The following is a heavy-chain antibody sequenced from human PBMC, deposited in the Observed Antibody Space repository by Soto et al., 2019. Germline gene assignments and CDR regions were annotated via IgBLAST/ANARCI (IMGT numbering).Heavy chain of an antibody. Sequence: EVQLLESGGGLVQPGGSVRLSCAASGFTFSSYAMNWVRQAPGKGLEWVSVISGSGDSTYYADSVKGRFTISRDNSNNTLYLQINTLTAEDTAVYYCAPRSSRSYFDYWGQGTLVTVSS. J-gene: IGHJ4*02. CDR2: ISGSGDST. D-gene: IGHD6-19*01. CDR1: GFTFSSYA. CDR3: APRSSRSYFDY. V-gene: IGHV3-23*01.